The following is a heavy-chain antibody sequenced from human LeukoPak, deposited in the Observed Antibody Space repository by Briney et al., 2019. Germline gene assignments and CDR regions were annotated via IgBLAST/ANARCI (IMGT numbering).Heavy chain of an antibody. CDR2: IRQDGGET. D-gene: IGHD1-26*01. V-gene: IGHV3-7*01. Sequence: GGSLRLSCEASGLTFSRDWMGWVRQAPGKGLEWVANIRQDGGETYYGDSVKGRFIISRDNAKNSLFLQMDSLRGEDTAVYYCAREFTSAYSGSSRGLWGQGTLVTVSS. J-gene: IGHJ4*02. CDR3: AREFTSAYSGSSRGL. CDR1: GLTFSRDW.